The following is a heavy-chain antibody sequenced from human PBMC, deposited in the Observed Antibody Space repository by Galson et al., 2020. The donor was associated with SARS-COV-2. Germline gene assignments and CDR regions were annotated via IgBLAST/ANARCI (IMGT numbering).Heavy chain of an antibody. CDR3: AKERVTTMALPRGFSYYFDY. CDR2: ISGSGGST. J-gene: IGHJ4*02. V-gene: IGHV3-23*01. CDR1: GFTFSRYA. D-gene: IGHD4-4*01. Sequence: TGGSLRLSCAASGFTFSRYAMSWVRQAPGKGLEWVSAISGSGGSTYYADSVKGRFTISRDNSKNTLSLQVNSLRAEDTAVYYCAKERVTTMALPRGFSYYFDYWGQGTLVTVSS.